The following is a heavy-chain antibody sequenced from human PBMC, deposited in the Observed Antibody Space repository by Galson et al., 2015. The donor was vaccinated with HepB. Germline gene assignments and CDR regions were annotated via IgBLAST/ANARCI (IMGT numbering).Heavy chain of an antibody. D-gene: IGHD3-22*01. J-gene: IGHJ1*01. CDR2: ISGGNSRT. Sequence: SLRLSCAASGFIFNNYAMGWVRQAPGKGLEWVSGISGGNSRTYYAASVLGRFTISRDNSKSTLFLQMNSLRAEDTAVYYCAKVPLDGSGYHYFQHWGQGTPVTVSS. CDR1: GFIFNNYA. CDR3: AKVPLDGSGYHYFQH. V-gene: IGHV3-23*01.